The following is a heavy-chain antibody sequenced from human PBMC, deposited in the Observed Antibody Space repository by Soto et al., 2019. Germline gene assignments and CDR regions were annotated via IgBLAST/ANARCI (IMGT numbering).Heavy chain of an antibody. CDR3: ARSSGYVPGGY. CDR1: GYPISSGYY. V-gene: IGHV4-38-2*01. CDR2: IHHSGST. Sequence: LSLTCAVSGYPISSGYYWGWIRQPPGKGLEWIGIIHHSGSTYYNPSLRSRITISVDTSKNQFSLKMPSVTAADTAVYYCARSSGYVPGGYWGQGILVTVSS. D-gene: IGHD5-12*01. J-gene: IGHJ4*02.